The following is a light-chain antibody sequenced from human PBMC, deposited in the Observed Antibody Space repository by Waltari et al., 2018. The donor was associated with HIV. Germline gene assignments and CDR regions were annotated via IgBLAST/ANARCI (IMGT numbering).Light chain of an antibody. J-gene: IGLJ1*01. Sequence: QSALTQPASVSGSPVQSITLSCTGTSSDVGGYHYVSWYQQFPGKAPKLMISEVSNRPSGVSDRLSGSKSGNTASLTISGLQAEDEADYYCSSYTTGSTLVVFGTGTKVIVL. CDR2: EVS. V-gene: IGLV2-14*01. CDR3: SSYTTGSTLVV. CDR1: SSDVGGYHY.